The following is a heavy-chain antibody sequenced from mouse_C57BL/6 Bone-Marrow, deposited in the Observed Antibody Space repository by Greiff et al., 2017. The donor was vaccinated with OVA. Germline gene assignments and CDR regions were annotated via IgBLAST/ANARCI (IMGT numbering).Heavy chain of an antibody. D-gene: IGHD1-1*01. CDR1: GFSLSTSGMG. V-gene: IGHV8-12*01. CDR2: IYWDDDK. CDR3: ARRYYYGSRDYAMDY. Sequence: QVTLKESGPGILQSSQTLSLTCSFSGFSLSTSGMGVSWIRQPSGKGLEWLAHIYWDDDKRYNPSLKSRLTISKDTSRNQVFLKITSVDTADTATYYCARRYYYGSRDYAMDYWGQGTSVTVSS. J-gene: IGHJ4*01.